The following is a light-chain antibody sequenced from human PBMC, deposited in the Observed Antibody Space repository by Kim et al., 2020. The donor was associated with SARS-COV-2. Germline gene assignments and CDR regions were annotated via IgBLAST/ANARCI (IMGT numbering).Light chain of an antibody. CDR2: EVS. V-gene: IGLV2-8*01. CDR3: SSFAGSNHVV. Sequence: GHSVAISCPGTSSDVGGYNYVSWYQQHPGKAPRLMIFEVSKRPSGVPDRFSGSKSGNTASLTVSGLQAEDEADYYCSSFAGSNHVVFGGGTQLTVL. CDR1: SSDVGGYNY. J-gene: IGLJ2*01.